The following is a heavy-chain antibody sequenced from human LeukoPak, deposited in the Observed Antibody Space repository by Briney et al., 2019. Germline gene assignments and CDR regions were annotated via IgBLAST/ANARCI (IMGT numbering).Heavy chain of an antibody. CDR2: IDDGGNT. Sequence: SEPLSLVCSVYGGSFSDYFWSWIRQPPGKGLEWIGEIDDGGNTNYNPSLMSRVIVSMEKSKKQFSLLMRSVSAADTAIYYCARFSRITWGDWGDAFDVWGQGATVIVSS. CDR3: ARFSRITWGDWGDAFDV. V-gene: IGHV4-34*01. CDR1: GGSFSDYF. J-gene: IGHJ3*01. D-gene: IGHD2-21*02.